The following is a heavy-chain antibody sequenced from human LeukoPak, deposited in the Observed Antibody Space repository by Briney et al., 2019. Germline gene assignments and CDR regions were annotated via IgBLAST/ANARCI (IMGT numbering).Heavy chain of an antibody. J-gene: IGHJ4*02. V-gene: IGHV1-18*01. D-gene: IGHD3-10*01. CDR3: ATERGMVRGVPTADY. CDR2: ISGYNGNT. Sequence: ASVKVSCKASGYTFTSYGISWVRQAPGQGLEWMGWISGYNGNTNYAQKLQGRVTMTTDTSTSTAYMELRSLRSDDTAVYYCATERGMVRGVPTADYWGQGTLVTVSS. CDR1: GYTFTSYG.